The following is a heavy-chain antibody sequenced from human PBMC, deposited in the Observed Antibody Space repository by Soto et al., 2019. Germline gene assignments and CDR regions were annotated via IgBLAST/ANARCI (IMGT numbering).Heavy chain of an antibody. V-gene: IGHV4-61*08. J-gene: IGHJ4*02. D-gene: IGHD4-17*01. CDR2: IYYSGST. CDR3: ARGFAYGDDEGVAYY. CDR1: GGSNSSGDYY. Sequence: PSETLSLTCTVSGGSNSSGDYYWSWIRQPPGKGLEWIGYIYYSGSTNYNPSLKSRVTISVDTSKNQFSLKLSSVTAADTAVYYCARGFAYGDDEGVAYYGGQGTLVTVSS.